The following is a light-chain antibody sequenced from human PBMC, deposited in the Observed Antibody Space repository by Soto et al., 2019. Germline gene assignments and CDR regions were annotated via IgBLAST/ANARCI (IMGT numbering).Light chain of an antibody. CDR2: GAS. J-gene: IGKJ1*01. CDR1: QVVSSSY. Sequence: EIVLTQSPGTLSLSPVERCTLCCSASQVVSSSYLSWYQQKPCHAPRLLIYGASSRATGIPARFSGSGSGTDFTLTISSLEPEDFAVYYCQQRSNWPPWTFGQGTKVDNK. CDR3: QQRSNWPPWT. V-gene: IGKV3D-20*02.